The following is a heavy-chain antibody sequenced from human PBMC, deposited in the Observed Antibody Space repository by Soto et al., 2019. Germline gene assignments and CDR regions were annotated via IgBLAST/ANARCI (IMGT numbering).Heavy chain of an antibody. CDR1: GYTFTSYA. CDR2: INAGNGNT. V-gene: IGHV1-3*01. D-gene: IGHD2-2*01. J-gene: IGHJ6*02. Sequence: QVQLVQSGAEVKKPGASVKVSCKASGYTFTSYAMHWARQAPGQRLEWMGWINAGNGNTKYSQKFQGRVTITRDTSASTAYMELSSLRSEDTAVYYCARAPCSSTSCYYGMDVWGQGTTVTVSS. CDR3: ARAPCSSTSCYYGMDV.